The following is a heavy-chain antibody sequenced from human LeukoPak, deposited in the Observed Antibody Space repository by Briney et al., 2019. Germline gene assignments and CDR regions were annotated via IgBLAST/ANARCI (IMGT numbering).Heavy chain of an antibody. CDR1: GFTFDDYA. CDR3: ARRHCGGDCPFDY. Sequence: GGSLRLSCAASGFTFDDYAMHWVRQAPGKGLEWVSGISWNSGSIGYADSVKGRFTISRDNAKNSLYLQMNSLRAEDTAVYYCARRHCGGDCPFDYWGQGTLVTVSS. J-gene: IGHJ4*02. CDR2: ISWNSGSI. D-gene: IGHD2-21*02. V-gene: IGHV3-9*01.